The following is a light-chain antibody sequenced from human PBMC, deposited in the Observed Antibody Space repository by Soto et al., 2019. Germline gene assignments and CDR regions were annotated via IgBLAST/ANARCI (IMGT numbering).Light chain of an antibody. V-gene: IGLV1-40*01. CDR1: SSNIGAGYD. CDR3: QSYDSSLSGQGV. CDR2: GKN. J-gene: IGLJ3*02. Sequence: QAVVTQPPSVSGAPGQRVTVSCTGSSSNIGAGYDAHWYQQLPGTAPKLLISGKNNRPSGVPDRFSGSRSGTSSSLAITGLQAEDEADYYCQSYDSSLSGQGVFGGGTKLTVL.